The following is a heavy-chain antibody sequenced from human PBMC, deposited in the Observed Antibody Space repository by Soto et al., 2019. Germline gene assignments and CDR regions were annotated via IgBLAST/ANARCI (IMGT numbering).Heavy chain of an antibody. CDR2: IRSKAYGGTT. Sequence: GGSLRLSCTASGFTFGDYAMSWFRQAPGKGLEWVGFIRSKAYGGTTEYAASVKGRFTISRDDSKSIAYLQMNSLKTEDTAVYYCTRDTPLGWFGELSRCWGQGTLVTVSS. J-gene: IGHJ4*02. V-gene: IGHV3-49*03. D-gene: IGHD3-10*01. CDR3: TRDTPLGWFGELSRC. CDR1: GFTFGDYA.